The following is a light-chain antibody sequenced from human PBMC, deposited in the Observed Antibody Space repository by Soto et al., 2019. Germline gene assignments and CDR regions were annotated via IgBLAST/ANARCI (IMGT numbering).Light chain of an antibody. CDR1: SSNIGSNY. J-gene: IGLJ1*01. Sequence: QSVLTQPPSAYGTPGQRVTISCSGSSSNIGSNYVNWYQQLPGTAPKLLINRNNQRPSGVTDRFSGSKSGTSASLAISGLRSEDEADYYCAAWDDTLSGHNYVFGTGTKVTVL. CDR2: RNN. V-gene: IGLV1-47*01. CDR3: AAWDDTLSGHNYV.